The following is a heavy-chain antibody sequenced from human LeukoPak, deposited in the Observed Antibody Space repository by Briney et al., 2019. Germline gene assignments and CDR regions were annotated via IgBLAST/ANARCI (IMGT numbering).Heavy chain of an antibody. J-gene: IGHJ4*02. V-gene: IGHV3-66*02. CDR3: ARETYYYDSSGYYSDY. CDR1: GFTVSSNY. CDR2: IYSGGST. Sequence: PGGSLRLSCAASGFTVSSNYMSWVRQAPGKGLEWVSVIYSGGSTYYADSVKGRFTISRANSKNTLYLQMNSLRAEDTAVYYCARETYYYDSSGYYSDYWGQGTLVTVSS. D-gene: IGHD3-22*01.